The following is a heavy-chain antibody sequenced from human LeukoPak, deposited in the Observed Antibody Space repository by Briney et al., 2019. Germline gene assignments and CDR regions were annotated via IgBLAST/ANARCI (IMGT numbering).Heavy chain of an antibody. J-gene: IGHJ4*02. CDR3: ARVGGGSCHDY. CDR1: GFIVSSNY. D-gene: IGHD2-15*01. V-gene: IGHV3-53*01. Sequence: GGSLRLSCAASGFIVSSNYMSWVRHAPGKGLEWVSVIYSGGSTYYADSVKGRFTISRDNSKNTLYLQMNSLRDEDTAVYYCARVGGGSCHDYWGQGTLVTVSS. CDR2: IYSGGST.